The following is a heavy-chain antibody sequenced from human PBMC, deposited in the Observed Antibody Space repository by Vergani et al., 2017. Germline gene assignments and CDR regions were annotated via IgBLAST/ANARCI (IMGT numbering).Heavy chain of an antibody. CDR1: GASITSGSFY. J-gene: IGHJ5*02. CDR2: IHASGTK. V-gene: IGHV4-61*02. Sequence: QVHLNEAGPGLVKPSQTLSLTCTVSGASITSGSFYWSWIRQPAGKGLEWIGRIHASGTKNYNPSLRSRVTLSVDTSKNQLSLKMISMTAADTAVYYCARGYYDFWSGYYTGIYWFDPWGQGTLVTVSS. CDR3: ARGYYDFWSGYYTGIYWFDP. D-gene: IGHD3-3*01.